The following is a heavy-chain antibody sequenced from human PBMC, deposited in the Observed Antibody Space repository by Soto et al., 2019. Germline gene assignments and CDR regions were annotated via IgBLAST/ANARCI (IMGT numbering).Heavy chain of an antibody. CDR2: FYHRGTT. D-gene: IGHD6-13*01. CDR3: ARGRGSSSSWYNGYYYYGMDV. V-gene: IGHV4-59*12. Sequence: WTWIRQPPGKGLQWIGYFYHRGTTNYNASLRSRVTISVDTSKNQFSLKLSSVTAADTAVYYCARGRGSSSSWYNGYYYYGMDVWGQGTTVTVSS. J-gene: IGHJ6*02.